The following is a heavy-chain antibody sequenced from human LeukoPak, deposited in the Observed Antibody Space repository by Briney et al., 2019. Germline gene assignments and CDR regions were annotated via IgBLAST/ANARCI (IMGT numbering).Heavy chain of an antibody. CDR2: INPNSGGT. V-gene: IGHV1-2*02. D-gene: IGHD1-26*01. CDR1: GYTFTGYY. CDR3: ARIGAWTGATITDY. Sequence: ASVKVSCKASGYTFTGYYMHWVRQAPGQGLEWMGWINPNSGGTNYAQKFQGRVTMTRDTSISTAYMELSRLRSDDTAVYYCARIGAWTGATITDYWGQGTLDTVSS. J-gene: IGHJ4*02.